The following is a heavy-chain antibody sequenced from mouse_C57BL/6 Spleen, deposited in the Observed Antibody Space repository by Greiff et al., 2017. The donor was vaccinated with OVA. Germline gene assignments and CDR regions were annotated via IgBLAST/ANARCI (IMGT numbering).Heavy chain of an antibody. J-gene: IGHJ3*01. CDR1: GFTFSNYW. CDR2: IRLKSGNYGT. V-gene: IGHV6-3*01. D-gene: IGHD2-4*01. Sequence: EVKLMESGGGLVQPGGSMKLSCVASGFTFSNYWMNWVRQSPEKGLEWVAQIRLKSGNYGTHYAESVKGRFTISRDDSKSNVYLQMNNLRAEDTGIYYCTDDYDAGFAYWGQGTLVTVSA. CDR3: TDDYDAGFAY.